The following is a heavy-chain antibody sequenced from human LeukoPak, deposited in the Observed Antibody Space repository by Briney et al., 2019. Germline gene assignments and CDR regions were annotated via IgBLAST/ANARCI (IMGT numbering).Heavy chain of an antibody. J-gene: IGHJ4*02. CDR3: ARASYYYRSGSYYFAY. D-gene: IGHD3-10*01. CDR2: ISSSSSTI. Sequence: GGSLRLSCAASGFPFSSYSMNWVRQAPGKGLEWVSFISSSSSTIYYADSVKGRFTISRDNAKNSLYVQVNTLRAEDTAVYYCARASYYYRSGSYYFAYWGQGTLVTVSS. V-gene: IGHV3-48*01. CDR1: GFPFSSYS.